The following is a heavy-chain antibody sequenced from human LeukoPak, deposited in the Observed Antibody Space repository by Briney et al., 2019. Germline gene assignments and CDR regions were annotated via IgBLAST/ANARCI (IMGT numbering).Heavy chain of an antibody. J-gene: IGHJ4*02. V-gene: IGHV4-39*01. CDR3: VYYYGSGSVEY. CDR1: GGSITSSNYY. CDR2: FYYSGST. D-gene: IGHD3-10*01. Sequence: ASETLSLTCTVSGGSITSSNYYWGWIRQPPGKGLVWIGRFYYSGSTNYNPSLKSRVTISVDTSKNQFSLKLSSVTAADTAVYYCVYYYGSGSVEYWGQGTLVTVSS.